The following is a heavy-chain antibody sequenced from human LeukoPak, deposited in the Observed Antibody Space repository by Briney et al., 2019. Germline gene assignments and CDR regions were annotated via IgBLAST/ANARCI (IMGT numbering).Heavy chain of an antibody. Sequence: GGSLRLSCAASGFIFSDYYMSWIRQAPGKGLEWVSYISAGGTIYYADSVKGRFTISRDNAKNSLYLQMNSLRAEDTAVYYCARFRGGSYRPIFDYWGQGTLVTVPS. D-gene: IGHD3-16*02. J-gene: IGHJ4*02. V-gene: IGHV3-11*04. CDR2: ISAGGTI. CDR3: ARFRGGSYRPIFDY. CDR1: GFIFSDYY.